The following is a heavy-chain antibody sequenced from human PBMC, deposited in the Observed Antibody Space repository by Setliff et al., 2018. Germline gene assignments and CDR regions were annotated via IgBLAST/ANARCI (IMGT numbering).Heavy chain of an antibody. D-gene: IGHD3-3*01. V-gene: IGHV1-18*01. J-gene: IGHJ5*02. CDR2: IGVYSGNT. CDR3: MRLVRFCSRTVCQRTSGDEA. CDR1: GYTFRQSS. Sequence: ASVKVSCKASGYTFRQSSVSWVRQAPGQGLEWLGWIGVYSGNTYSAQRFQGRVSLTTDESTNTAYLELRGLRSDDGAVYYCMRLVRFCSRTVCQRTSGDEAWGQGTLVTVSS.